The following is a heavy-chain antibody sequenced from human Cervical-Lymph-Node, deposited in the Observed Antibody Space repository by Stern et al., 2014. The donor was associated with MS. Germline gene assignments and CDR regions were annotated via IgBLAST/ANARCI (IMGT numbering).Heavy chain of an antibody. CDR1: GGSLRSYY. Sequence: VQLVESGPGLVKPSETLSLTCTVSGGSLRSYYWNWIRQAPGQGLEWLGFFYHTGSVNYNPSLASRVAMSVDTSKNQFSLTVSSVTAADTAVYYCAREGEYCSGSRCYPFLDYWGQGTLVTVSS. J-gene: IGHJ4*02. CDR3: AREGEYCSGSRCYPFLDY. CDR2: FYHTGSV. D-gene: IGHD2-15*01. V-gene: IGHV4-59*01.